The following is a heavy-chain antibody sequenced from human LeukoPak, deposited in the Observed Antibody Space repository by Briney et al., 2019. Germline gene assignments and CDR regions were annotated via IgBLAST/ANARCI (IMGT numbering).Heavy chain of an antibody. Sequence: SETLSLTCTVSGGSVSSYYWSCIRQPPGKGLEWIGYIYYSGSTNYNPSLKSRVTISVDTSKNQFSLKLSSVTAADTAVYYCARGGKMYSSSWYASNYYGMDVWGQGTTVTVSS. D-gene: IGHD6-13*01. CDR1: GGSVSSYY. CDR2: IYYSGST. V-gene: IGHV4-59*02. J-gene: IGHJ6*02. CDR3: ARGGKMYSSSWYASNYYGMDV.